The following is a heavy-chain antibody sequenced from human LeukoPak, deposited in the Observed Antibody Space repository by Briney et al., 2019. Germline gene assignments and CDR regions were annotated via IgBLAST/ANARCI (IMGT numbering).Heavy chain of an antibody. D-gene: IGHD3-3*01. CDR3: ARGGSSVATIFGVVITSGWFDP. J-gene: IGHJ5*02. V-gene: IGHV4-59*01. CDR2: IYYTGST. CDR1: GGSISSYY. Sequence: SETLSLTCTVSGGSISSYYWSWIRQPPGKGLEWIGYIYYTGSTNYNPSLKSRITISVDTSKNQFSLKLSSMTAADTAVYYCARGGSSVATIFGVVITSGWFDPWGQGTLVTVSS.